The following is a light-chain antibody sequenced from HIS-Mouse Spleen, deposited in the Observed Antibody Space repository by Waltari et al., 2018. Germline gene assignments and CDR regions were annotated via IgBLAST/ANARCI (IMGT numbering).Light chain of an antibody. Sequence: DIQLTQSPFFLSASVGDRVPITCRARQGISRYLAWYQQKPGKAPKLLIYAASTLQSGVPSRFSGSGSGTEFTLTISSLQPEDFATYYCQQLNSYPPTFGQGTKVEIK. J-gene: IGKJ1*01. V-gene: IGKV1-9*01. CDR3: QQLNSYPPT. CDR2: AAS. CDR1: QGISRY.